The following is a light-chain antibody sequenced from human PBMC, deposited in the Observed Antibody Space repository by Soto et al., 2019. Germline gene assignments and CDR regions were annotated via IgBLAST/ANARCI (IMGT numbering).Light chain of an antibody. CDR2: DAS. CDR1: WTINTW. Sequence: DIQMTQSPSTLSASVGDRITITCRARWTINTWLAWYQQKPGKAPKLLIYDASTLESGVPSRFSGSGSGTEFTLTISSLQPDDFATYYCQQYDGHFGQGTNVEF. V-gene: IGKV1-5*01. J-gene: IGKJ1*01. CDR3: QQYDGH.